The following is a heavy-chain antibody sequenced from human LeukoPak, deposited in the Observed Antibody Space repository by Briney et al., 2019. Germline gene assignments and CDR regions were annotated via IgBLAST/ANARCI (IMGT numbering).Heavy chain of an antibody. CDR1: GFTFTDYG. CDR3: ARAYSRESGYDFALES. D-gene: IGHD5-12*01. J-gene: IGHJ4*02. Sequence: PGRSLRLSCASSGFTFTDYGMHWVRQAPGRGLEWVAVIRYDGSTIYYADSVKGRFAISRDNSKSTLYLQMNSLRAEDTAMYYCARAYSRESGYDFALESWGQGTLVTVSS. V-gene: IGHV3-33*01. CDR2: IRYDGSTI.